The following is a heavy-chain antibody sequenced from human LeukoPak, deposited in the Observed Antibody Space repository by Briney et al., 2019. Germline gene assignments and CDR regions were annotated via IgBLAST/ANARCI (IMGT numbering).Heavy chain of an antibody. CDR1: GFTFSSHG. D-gene: IGHD3-16*01. CDR3: ARGLRKGRYLDY. J-gene: IGHJ4*02. CDR2: ISADSKTI. V-gene: IGHV3-48*04. Sequence: PGGSLRLSCAASGFTFSSHGMHWVRQAPGTGLEWISYISADSKTIYYADSVKGRFTISRDNAKNSLYLQMNSLRAEEKAVYYCARGLRKGRYLDYWGQGTQVTVSS.